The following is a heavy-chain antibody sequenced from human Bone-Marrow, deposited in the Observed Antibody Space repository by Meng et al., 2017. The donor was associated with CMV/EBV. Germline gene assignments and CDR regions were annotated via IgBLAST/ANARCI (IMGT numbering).Heavy chain of an antibody. V-gene: IGHV1-69*06. J-gene: IGHJ6*02. CDR3: ARDPYSNYVYYYYYYGMDV. CDR2: IIYMFGTV. D-gene: IGHD4-11*01. CDR1: GGTFSSYA. Sequence: SVKVSCKASGGTFSSYAISWVRQAPGQGLEWMGGIIYMFGTVNYAQKFQGRVTITADKSTSTAYMELSSLRSEDTAVYYCARDPYSNYVYYYYYYGMDVWGQGTTVTVSS.